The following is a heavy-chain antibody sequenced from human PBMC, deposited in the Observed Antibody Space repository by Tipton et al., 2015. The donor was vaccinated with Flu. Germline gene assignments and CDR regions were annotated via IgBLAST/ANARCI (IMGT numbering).Heavy chain of an antibody. CDR3: ARHEARGHYDFWSGYYISALGAFDI. CDR2: MNPNSGNT. V-gene: IGHV1-8*01. Sequence: QVQLVQSGAEVKKPGASVKVSCKASGYTFTSYDINWVRQATGQGLEWMGWMNPNSGNTGYAQKFQGRVTITRNTSISTAYMELSSLRSEDTAVYYCARHEARGHYDFWSGYYISALGAFDIWGQGTMVTVSS. J-gene: IGHJ3*02. D-gene: IGHD3-3*01. CDR1: GYTFTSYD.